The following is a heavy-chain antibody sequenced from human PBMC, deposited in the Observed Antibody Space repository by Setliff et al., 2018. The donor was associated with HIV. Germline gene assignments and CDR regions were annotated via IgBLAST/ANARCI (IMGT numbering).Heavy chain of an antibody. Sequence: PSETLSLTCTVPGGSINRSNYYWGWIRQPPGKGLEWIGTISYTGSTYYDPSLESRVTISLDTSKNQFFLKLSSVTAPDTAIYYCARQTWEYYDTLTGYYRSPKNFDSWGQGTLVPVS. CDR2: ISYTGST. V-gene: IGHV4-39*01. CDR3: ARQTWEYYDTLTGYYRSPKNFDS. D-gene: IGHD3-9*01. CDR1: GGSINRSNYY. J-gene: IGHJ4*02.